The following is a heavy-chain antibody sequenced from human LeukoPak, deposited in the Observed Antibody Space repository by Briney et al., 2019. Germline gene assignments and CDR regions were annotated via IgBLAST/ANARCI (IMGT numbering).Heavy chain of an antibody. CDR1: GFTFSSYG. J-gene: IGHJ5*02. Sequence: PGGSLRLSCAASGFTFSSYGMHWVRQAPGKGLDWVAFIRYDGRNKYYADSVKGRFTISRDNSKNTLYLQMNSLRAEDTAVYYCARDVWFGEFNWFDPWGQGTLVTVSS. CDR2: IRYDGRNK. D-gene: IGHD3-10*01. CDR3: ARDVWFGEFNWFDP. V-gene: IGHV3-30*02.